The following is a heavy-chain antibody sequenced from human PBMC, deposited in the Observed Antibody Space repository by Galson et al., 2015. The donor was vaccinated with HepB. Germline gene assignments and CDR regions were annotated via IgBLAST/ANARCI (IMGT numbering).Heavy chain of an antibody. CDR1: GFSFGDYA. CDR3: SRLVFYYGTGTYPFVYYLDY. CDR2: IRSKHYGGTT. D-gene: IGHD3-10*01. V-gene: IGHV3-49*03. Sequence: SLRLSCAASGFSFGDYAMSWFRQAPGKGLEWVGFIRSKHYGGTTEYAAAVKGRFTISRDDSKSIAHLQMNSLKTEDTALYYCSRLVFYYGTGTYPFVYYLDYWGQGTRVTVSS. J-gene: IGHJ4*02.